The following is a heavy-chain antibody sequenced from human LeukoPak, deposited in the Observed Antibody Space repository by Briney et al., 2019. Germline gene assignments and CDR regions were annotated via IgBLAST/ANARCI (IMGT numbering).Heavy chain of an antibody. CDR1: GYTFTSYD. CDR2: MNPNSGNT. J-gene: IGHJ6*03. CDR3: ARGSSSGWHYYYYYMDV. D-gene: IGHD6-19*01. V-gene: IGHV1-8*03. Sequence: ASVKVSCKASGYTFTSYDINWVRQATGQGLEWMGWMNPNSGNTGYAQKFQGRVTITRNTSISTAYMELSGLRSEDTAVYYCARGSSSGWHYYYYYMDVWGKGTTVTISS.